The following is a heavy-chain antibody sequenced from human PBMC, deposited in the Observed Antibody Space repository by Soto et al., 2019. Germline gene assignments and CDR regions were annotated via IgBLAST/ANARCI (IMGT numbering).Heavy chain of an antibody. CDR1: GYTFTNYG. J-gene: IGHJ4*02. D-gene: IGHD2-15*01. V-gene: IGHV1-18*01. Sequence: ASVKVSCKASGYTFTNYGISWVRQAPGQGLEWMGWIGTSNDNTNYAQKFQGRVTMTTDTSTGTAYMELRSLRSDDTAVYYCARENLVYCSGGSCYSEPLDYWGQGTLVTVSS. CDR3: ARENLVYCSGGSCYSEPLDY. CDR2: IGTSNDNT.